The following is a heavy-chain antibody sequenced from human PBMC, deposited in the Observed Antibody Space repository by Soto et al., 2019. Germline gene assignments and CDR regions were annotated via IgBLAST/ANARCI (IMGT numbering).Heavy chain of an antibody. CDR1: GYTFISHG. J-gene: IGHJ6*02. V-gene: IGHV1-18*04. D-gene: IGHD2-15*01. CDR3: ARVSSSIVVVPDYGMDV. Sequence: QVQLVQSGVEVKKPGASVKVSCTASGYTFISHGISWVRQAPGQGLEWMGWISGKNGNTNYAQKLQGRVTLTTDTSTSTADMELRSLRSDDTAVYYCARVSSSIVVVPDYGMDVWGQGTTVTVSS. CDR2: ISGKNGNT.